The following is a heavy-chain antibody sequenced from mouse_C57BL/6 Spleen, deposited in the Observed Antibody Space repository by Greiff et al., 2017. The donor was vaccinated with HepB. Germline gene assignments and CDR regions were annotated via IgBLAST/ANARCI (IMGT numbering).Heavy chain of an antibody. CDR2: ISDGGSYT. CDR3: ARLYSNPFYAMDY. CDR1: GFTFSSYA. V-gene: IGHV5-4*01. D-gene: IGHD2-5*01. J-gene: IGHJ4*01. Sequence: EVQVVESGGGLVKPGGSLKLSCAASGFTFSSYAMSWVRQTPEKRLEWVATISDGGSYTYYPDNVKGRFTISRDNAKNNLYLQMSHLKSEDTAMYYCARLYSNPFYAMDYWGQGTSVTVSS.